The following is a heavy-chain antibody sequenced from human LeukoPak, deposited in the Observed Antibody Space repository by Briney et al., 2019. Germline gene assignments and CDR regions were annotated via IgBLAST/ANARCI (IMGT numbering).Heavy chain of an antibody. CDR2: IYYSGIT. CDR3: ARYSGTKRDFDY. V-gene: IGHV4-31*03. CDR1: GGSISNDGYY. J-gene: IGHJ4*02. Sequence: PSETLSLTCTVSGGSISNDGYYWSWIRQHPGKGLEWIGYIYYSGITYYNPSLKSRVTISVDTSKNQFSLKLSSVTAADTALYYCARYSGTKRDFDYWGQGTLVPVSS. D-gene: IGHD5-12*01.